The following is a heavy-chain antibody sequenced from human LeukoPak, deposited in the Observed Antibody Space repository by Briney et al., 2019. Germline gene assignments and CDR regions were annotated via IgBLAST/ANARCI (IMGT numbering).Heavy chain of an antibody. V-gene: IGHV3-74*01. CDR3: ARDVNTSTSNWLDP. CDR1: GVTLNYYW. Sequence: GGSLRLSCAASGVTLNYYWMLWVRQAPGKGLVWVSRITGDGSDIAYADSVKGRFTVSRDDAKNTLFLQMTSLRVEDTAIYFCARDVNTSTSNWLDPWGQGTLVTVSS. CDR2: ITGDGSDI. J-gene: IGHJ5*02.